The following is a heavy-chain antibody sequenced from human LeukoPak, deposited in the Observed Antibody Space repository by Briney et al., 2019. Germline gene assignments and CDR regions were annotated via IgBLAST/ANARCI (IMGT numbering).Heavy chain of an antibody. CDR2: IYTSGST. Sequence: PSQTLSLTCTVSGGSISSGCYYWSWIRQPAGKGLEWIGRIYTSGSTNYNPSLKSRVTISVDTSKNQFSLKLSSVTAADTAVYYCARSYDSSGYYRNFDYWGQGTLVTVSS. J-gene: IGHJ4*02. V-gene: IGHV4-61*02. CDR3: ARSYDSSGYYRNFDY. D-gene: IGHD3-22*01. CDR1: GGSISSGCYY.